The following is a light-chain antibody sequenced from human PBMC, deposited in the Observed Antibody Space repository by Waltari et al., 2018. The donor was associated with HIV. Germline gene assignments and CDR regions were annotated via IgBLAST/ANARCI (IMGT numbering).Light chain of an antibody. CDR3: CSYAGSYTFVV. J-gene: IGLJ2*01. V-gene: IGLV2-11*01. Sequence: QSALTQPRSVSGSPGPSVTISCTGTSSDGGGYNYVSWYQQHPGKAPKPMIYDVSKRPSGVPDRFSGSKSGNTASLTISGLQAEDEADYYCCSYAGSYTFVVFGGGTKLTVL. CDR1: SSDGGGYNY. CDR2: DVS.